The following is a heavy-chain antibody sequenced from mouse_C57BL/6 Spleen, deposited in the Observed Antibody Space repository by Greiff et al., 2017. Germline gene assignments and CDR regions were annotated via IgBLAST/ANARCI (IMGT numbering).Heavy chain of an antibody. D-gene: IGHD1-1*01. CDR1: GYTFTDPT. V-gene: IGHV1-78*01. Sequence: QVQLQQSDAELVKPGASVKISCKASGYTFTDPTIHWMKQRPEQGLEWIGSIYPRDGSTKYNEKFKGKATLTADKSSSTAYLQLNSLTSEDSAVYFVARAGHYYGSRYDWYFDVWGTGTTVTVSA. CDR2: IYPRDGST. J-gene: IGHJ1*03. CDR3: ARAGHYYGSRYDWYFDV.